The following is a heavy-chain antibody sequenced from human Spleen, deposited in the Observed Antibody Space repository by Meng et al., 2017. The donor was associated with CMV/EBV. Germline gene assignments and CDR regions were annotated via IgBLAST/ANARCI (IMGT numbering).Heavy chain of an antibody. CDR3: ARDPPRLEFGVVIYYGMDV. D-gene: IGHD3-3*01. V-gene: IGHV1-46*01. CDR1: GYTFTGYY. J-gene: IGHJ6*02. CDR2: INPSGGST. Sequence: ASVKVSCKASGYTFTGYYIHWVRQAPGQGLEWMGIINPSGGSTRYAQKFQGRVTITTDESTSTAYMELSSLRSEDTAVYYCARDPPRLEFGVVIYYGMDVWGQGTTVTVSS.